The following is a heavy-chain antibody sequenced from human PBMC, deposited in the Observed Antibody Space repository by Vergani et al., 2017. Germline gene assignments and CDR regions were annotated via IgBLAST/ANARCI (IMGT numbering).Heavy chain of an antibody. CDR3: ARHGGSGWSLDY. Sequence: EVQLVESGGGLVQPGGSLRLSCAASGFTFSSYWMSWVRQAPGKGLEWVANIKQDESEKYYVDSVKGRLTISRDNAKHSLYLQMNSLRAEDTAVYYCARHGGSGWSLDYWGQGTLVTVSS. CDR1: GFTFSSYW. V-gene: IGHV3-7*01. D-gene: IGHD6-19*01. J-gene: IGHJ4*02. CDR2: IKQDESEK.